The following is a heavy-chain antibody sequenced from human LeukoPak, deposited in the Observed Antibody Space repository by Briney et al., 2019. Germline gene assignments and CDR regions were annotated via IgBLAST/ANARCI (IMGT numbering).Heavy chain of an antibody. CDR1: GGSISSYY. J-gene: IGHJ4*01. V-gene: IGHV4-59*08. D-gene: IGHD1-14*01. Sequence: PSETLSLTCTVSGGSISSYYWSWIRQPPGKGLEWIGYIYYSGSTNYNPSLKSRVTISVDTSKNQFSLKLSSVAAADTAVYYCARRGLRNPFDSWGHGTLITVSS. CDR2: IYYSGST. CDR3: ARRGLRNPFDS.